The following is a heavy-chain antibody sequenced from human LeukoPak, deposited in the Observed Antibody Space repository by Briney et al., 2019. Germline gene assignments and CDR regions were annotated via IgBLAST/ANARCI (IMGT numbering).Heavy chain of an antibody. V-gene: IGHV3-23*01. CDR2: ISGSGGST. Sequence: AGGSLRLSCAASGFAFSRYAMTWVRQAPGKGLEWVSAISGSGGSTYYADSVKGRFTISRDNSKNTLYLQVSSLRPEDTAVYYCVRDSHGMDVWGQGTTVAVSS. CDR1: GFAFSRYA. J-gene: IGHJ6*02. CDR3: VRDSHGMDV.